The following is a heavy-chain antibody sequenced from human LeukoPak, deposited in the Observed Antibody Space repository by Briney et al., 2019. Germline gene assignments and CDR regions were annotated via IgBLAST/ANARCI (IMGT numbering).Heavy chain of an antibody. D-gene: IGHD4-23*01. CDR3: ARGPYYGGPGDYYYGMDV. CDR1: GFTFSSYW. CDR2: IWYDGSNK. V-gene: IGHV3-33*08. J-gene: IGHJ6*02. Sequence: PGGSLRLSCAASGFTFSSYWMSWVRQAPGKGLEWVAVIWYDGSNKYCADSVKGRFTISRDNSKNTLYLQMNSLRADDTAVYYCARGPYYGGPGDYYYGMDVRGQGTTVTVSS.